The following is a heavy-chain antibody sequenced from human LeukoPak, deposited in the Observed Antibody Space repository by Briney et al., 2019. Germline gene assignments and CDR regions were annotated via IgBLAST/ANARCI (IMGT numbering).Heavy chain of an antibody. J-gene: IGHJ1*01. D-gene: IGHD4-23*01. Sequence: PGGSLRLSCAASGFTFSSYAMHWVRQAPGKGLEWVAVISYDGSNKYYAGPVKGRFTISRDNSKNTLYLQMNSLRAEDTAVYYCARGTALELVVTHEYFQHWGQGTLVTVSS. CDR3: ARGTALELVVTHEYFQH. CDR2: ISYDGSNK. CDR1: GFTFSSYA. V-gene: IGHV3-30-3*01.